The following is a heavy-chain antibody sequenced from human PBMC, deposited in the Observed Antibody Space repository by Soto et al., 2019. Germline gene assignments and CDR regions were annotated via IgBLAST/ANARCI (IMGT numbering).Heavy chain of an antibody. CDR3: ARASYYYDSSGYYPD. Sequence: SVKVSCKASGGTFSSYAISWVRQAPGQGLEWMGGIIPIFGTANYSQKFQGRVTITADESTSTAYMELSSLRSEDTALYYCARASYYYDSSGYYPDWGQGTTVTVSS. CDR1: GGTFSSYA. CDR2: IIPIFGTA. V-gene: IGHV1-69*13. D-gene: IGHD3-22*01. J-gene: IGHJ6*02.